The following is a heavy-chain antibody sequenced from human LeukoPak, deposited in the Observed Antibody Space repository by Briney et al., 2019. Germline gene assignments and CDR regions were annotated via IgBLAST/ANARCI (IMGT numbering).Heavy chain of an antibody. CDR3: ARDDQQQLVDY. J-gene: IGHJ4*02. CDR2: FDPEDGET. CDR1: GYTLTELS. V-gene: IGHV1-24*01. D-gene: IGHD6-13*01. Sequence: ASVKVSCKVSGYTLTELSMHWVRQAPGKGLEWMGRFDPEDGETIYAQKFQGRVTMTADTSTDTVYMELSSLRSEDTAVYYCARDDQQQLVDYWGQGTLVTVSS.